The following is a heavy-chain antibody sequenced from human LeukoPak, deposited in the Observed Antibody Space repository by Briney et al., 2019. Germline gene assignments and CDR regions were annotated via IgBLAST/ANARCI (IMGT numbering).Heavy chain of an antibody. V-gene: IGHV1-18*01. D-gene: IGHD6-19*01. CDR3: ARYIAVAGGNYYYYMDV. Sequence: GASVKVSCKASGYTFTSYGISWVRRAPGQGLEWMGWISAYNGNTNYAQKLQGRVTMTTDTSTSTAYMELRSLRSDDTAVYYCARYIAVAGGNYYYYMDVWGKGTTVTVSS. CDR2: ISAYNGNT. J-gene: IGHJ6*03. CDR1: GYTFTSYG.